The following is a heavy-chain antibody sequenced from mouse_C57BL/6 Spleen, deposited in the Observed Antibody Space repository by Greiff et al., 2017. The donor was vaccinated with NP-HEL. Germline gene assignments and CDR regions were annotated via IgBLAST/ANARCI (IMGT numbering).Heavy chain of an antibody. Sequence: QVQLKESGAELARPGASVKMSCKASGYTFTSYTMHWVKQRPGQGLEWIGYINPSSGYTKYNQKFKDKATLTADKSSSTAYMQLSSLTSEDAAVYYCAREGNGYSLYYFDYWGQGTTLTVSS. J-gene: IGHJ2*01. CDR1: GYTFTSYT. V-gene: IGHV1-4*01. CDR3: AREGNGYSLYYFDY. D-gene: IGHD2-3*01. CDR2: INPSSGYT.